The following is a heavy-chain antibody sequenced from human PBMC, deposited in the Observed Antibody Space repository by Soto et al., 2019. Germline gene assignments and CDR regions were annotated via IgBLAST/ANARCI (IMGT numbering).Heavy chain of an antibody. CDR3: AKDWYYDSSGSP. V-gene: IGHV3-30*18. CDR1: GFTFSSYG. D-gene: IGHD3-22*01. J-gene: IGHJ5*02. Sequence: QVQLVESGGGVVQPGRSLRLSCAASGFTFSSYGMHWVRQAPGKGLEWVAVISCDGSNKYYADSVKGRFTISRDNSKNTLYLQMNSLRAEDTAVYYCAKDWYYDSSGSPWGQGTLVTVSS. CDR2: ISCDGSNK.